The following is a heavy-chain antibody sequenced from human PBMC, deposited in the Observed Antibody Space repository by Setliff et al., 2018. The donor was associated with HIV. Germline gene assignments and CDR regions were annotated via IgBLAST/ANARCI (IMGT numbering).Heavy chain of an antibody. V-gene: IGHV4-38-2*02. CDR2: LSHYGST. CDR3: ARRGGGNYQTLYYFDY. Sequence: SETLSLTCTVSGYSIRGGFYWGWSRQPPGKGLEWIGSLSHYGSTYYNPSLKNRVLMSLDTSKNQFSLRLSSVTAADTAIYFCARRGGGNYQTLYYFDYWGQGRLVTVSS. CDR1: GYSIRGGFY. D-gene: IGHD3-10*01. J-gene: IGHJ4*02.